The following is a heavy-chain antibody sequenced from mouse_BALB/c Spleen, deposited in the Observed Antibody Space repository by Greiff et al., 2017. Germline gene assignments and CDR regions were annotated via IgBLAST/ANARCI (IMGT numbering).Heavy chain of an antibody. J-gene: IGHJ3*01. Sequence: EVMLVESGGGLVKPGGSLKLSCAASGFTFSSYAMSWVRQSPEKRLEWVAEISSGGSYTYYPDTVTGRFTISRDNAKNTLYLEMSSLRSEDTAMYYCARDVGGNYPWFAYWGQGTLVTVSA. CDR2: ISSGGSYT. CDR1: GFTFSSYA. CDR3: ARDVGGNYPWFAY. D-gene: IGHD2-1*01. V-gene: IGHV5-9-4*01.